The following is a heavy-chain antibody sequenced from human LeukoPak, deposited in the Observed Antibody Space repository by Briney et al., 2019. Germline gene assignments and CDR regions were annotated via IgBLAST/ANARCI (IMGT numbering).Heavy chain of an antibody. D-gene: IGHD4-17*01. CDR1: GFTFSSYS. CDR3: ARDPRGATVTSLKIDY. CDR2: ISSGRTYI. V-gene: IGHV3-21*01. Sequence: SGGSLRLSCAGSGFTFSSYSMNWVRQAPGKGLEWVSSISSGRTYIYYADSVKGRFTISRDNAQNSLYLQMNSLRAEDTAVYYCARDPRGATVTSLKIDYWGQGTLVTVSS. J-gene: IGHJ4*02.